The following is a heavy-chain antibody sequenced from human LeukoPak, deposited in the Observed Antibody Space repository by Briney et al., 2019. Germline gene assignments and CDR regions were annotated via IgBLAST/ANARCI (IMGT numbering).Heavy chain of an antibody. D-gene: IGHD4-23*01. J-gene: IGHJ3*02. Sequence: GASVTVSCTASGGTFSSYAIRWVRQAPGQGLEWMGRIIPILGIANYAQKFQGRVTITADKSTSTAYMELSSLRSEDTAVYYCARISSFGDNDAFDIWGQGTMVTVSS. CDR2: IIPILGIA. CDR3: ARISSFGDNDAFDI. V-gene: IGHV1-69*04. CDR1: GGTFSSYA.